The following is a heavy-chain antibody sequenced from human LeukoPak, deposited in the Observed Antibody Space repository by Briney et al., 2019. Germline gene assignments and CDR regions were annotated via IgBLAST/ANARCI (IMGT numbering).Heavy chain of an antibody. J-gene: IGHJ3*02. CDR2: IKPDGSQK. D-gene: IGHD2-15*01. CDR3: AREDMWAFDI. V-gene: IGHV3-7*01. Sequence: GGSLRLSCAASGFTFSHYWMSWVHQAPGRGLEWVANIKPDGSQKDYVDFVKGRFTISRDNAKNSLYLQMDSLRSEDTAVYFCAREDMWAFDIWGQGTMVTVSS. CDR1: GFTFSHYW.